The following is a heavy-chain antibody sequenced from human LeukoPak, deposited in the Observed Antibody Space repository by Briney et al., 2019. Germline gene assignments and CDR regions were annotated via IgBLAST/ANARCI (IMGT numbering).Heavy chain of an antibody. CDR3: ARDGVSSSWYWFDP. D-gene: IGHD6-13*01. Sequence: ASVKVSCKASGGTFSSYAISWVRQAPGQGLEWMGGIIPIFGTANYAQKFQGRVTITTDESTSTAYMDLSSLRSEDTAVYYCARDGVSSSWYWFDPWGQGTLVTVSS. J-gene: IGHJ5*02. CDR2: IIPIFGTA. CDR1: GGTFSSYA. V-gene: IGHV1-69*05.